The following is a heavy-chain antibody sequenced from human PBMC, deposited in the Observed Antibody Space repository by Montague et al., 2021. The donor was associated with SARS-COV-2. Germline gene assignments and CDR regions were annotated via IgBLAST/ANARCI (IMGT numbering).Heavy chain of an antibody. D-gene: IGHD3-9*01. CDR3: VRHPQYDGLNGLPDF. J-gene: IGHJ4*02. V-gene: IGHV4-59*08. CDR1: GVSVTDYY. Sequence: SETLSLTCTVSGVSVTDYYWSWIRQPPGKGLEWVGDVLYNKGTNFNPSLKSRVAISVDTSKNQFSLRLTSVTAADTAFYYCVRHPQYDGLNGLPDFWDQGTLVIVSS. CDR2: VLYNKGT.